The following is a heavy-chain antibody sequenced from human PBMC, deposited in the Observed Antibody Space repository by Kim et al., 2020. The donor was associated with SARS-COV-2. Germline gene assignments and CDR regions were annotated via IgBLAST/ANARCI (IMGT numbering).Heavy chain of an antibody. CDR3: ARQFIAARPSVFDI. CDR1: GGSISSSSYY. J-gene: IGHJ3*02. D-gene: IGHD6-6*01. CDR2: IYYSGST. V-gene: IGHV4-39*01. Sequence: SETLSLTCTVSGGSISSSSYYWGWIRQPPGKGLEWIGSIYYSGSTYYNPSLKSRVTISVDTSKNQFSLKLSSVTAADTAVYYCARQFIAARPSVFDIWGQGTMVTVSS.